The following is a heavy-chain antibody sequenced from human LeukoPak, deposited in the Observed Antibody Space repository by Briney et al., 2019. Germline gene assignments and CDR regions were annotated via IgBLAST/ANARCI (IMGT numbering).Heavy chain of an antibody. CDR2: INHSGST. Sequence: SETLSLTCAVYGGSFSGYYWSWIRQPPGKGLEWIGEINHSGSTNYNPSLTSRVTISVDTSKNQFSLKLSSVTAADTAVYYCARVRVPLGAFDIWGQGTMVTVSS. CDR1: GGSFSGYY. J-gene: IGHJ3*02. D-gene: IGHD3-10*01. V-gene: IGHV4-34*01. CDR3: ARVRVPLGAFDI.